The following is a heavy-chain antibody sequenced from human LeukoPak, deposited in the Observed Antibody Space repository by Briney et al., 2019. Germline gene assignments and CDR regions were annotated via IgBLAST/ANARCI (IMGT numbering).Heavy chain of an antibody. CDR3: ARLTGELRPPTFDY. D-gene: IGHD3-16*01. V-gene: IGHV4-34*01. CDR2: INHSGST. CDR1: GGSFSGYY. J-gene: IGHJ4*02. Sequence: SETLSLTCAVYGGSFSGYYWSWIRQPPGKGLEWIGEINHSGSTDYNASLKSRITISVDTSKNQFSLKLSSVTAADTAVYYCARLTGELRPPTFDYWGQGTLVTVSS.